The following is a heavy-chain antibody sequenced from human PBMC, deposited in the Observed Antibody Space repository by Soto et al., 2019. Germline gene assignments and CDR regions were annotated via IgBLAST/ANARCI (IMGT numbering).Heavy chain of an antibody. V-gene: IGHV3-64*01. CDR3: SSSSGGLHDDSRTGYFAQ. Sequence: GWSLRLSCAASGFSFSSYAMHWVRQAPGKVQEYVPAISSNGGSTYYANSVKGRFTISRDNSKNTLYLQMGSLRAEDMAVYYCSSSSGGLHDDSRTGYFAQWGQVSLV. J-gene: IGHJ4*02. CDR1: GFSFSSYA. CDR2: ISSNGGST. D-gene: IGHD3-9*01.